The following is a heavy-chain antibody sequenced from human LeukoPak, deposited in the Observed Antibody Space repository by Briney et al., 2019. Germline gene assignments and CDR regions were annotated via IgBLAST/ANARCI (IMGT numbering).Heavy chain of an antibody. J-gene: IGHJ4*02. CDR2: IYHSGRT. CDR3: ARVPSDDDFWRGYLPFFDY. CDR1: GYSISSGYF. V-gene: IGHV4-38-2*02. D-gene: IGHD3-3*01. Sequence: AETLSLTCTVSGYSISSGYFWGWIRQPPGRGLEWFGSIYHSGRTYYDPSLKSRVTISVDTSRNQFSLILSGVTAEDTAVFYCARVPSDDDFWRGYLPFFDYWGQGTLVTVSS.